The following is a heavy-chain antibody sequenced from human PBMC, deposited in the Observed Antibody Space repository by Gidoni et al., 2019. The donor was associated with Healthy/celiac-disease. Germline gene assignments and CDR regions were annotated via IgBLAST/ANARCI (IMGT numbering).Heavy chain of an antibody. Sequence: EVQLVESGGGLVQPGGSLRLSCAASGFTFSSYSMNWVRQAPGKGLEWVSYISSSSSTIYYADYVKGRFTISRDNAKNSLYLQMNSLRDEDTDVYYCARDRRRDGYIPFDYWGQGTLVTVSS. J-gene: IGHJ4*02. CDR1: GFTFSSYS. CDR2: ISSSSSTI. V-gene: IGHV3-48*02. CDR3: ARDRRRDGYIPFDY. D-gene: IGHD5-12*01.